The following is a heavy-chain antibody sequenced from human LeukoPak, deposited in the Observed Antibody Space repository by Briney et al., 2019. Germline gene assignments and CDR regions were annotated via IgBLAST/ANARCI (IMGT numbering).Heavy chain of an antibody. V-gene: IGHV3-23*01. CDR2: ISGSGGST. CDR1: GFTFSSYA. CDR3: AKDREPYYYDSSGFDY. D-gene: IGHD3-22*01. J-gene: IGHJ4*02. Sequence: PGGSLRLSCAASGFTFSSYAMSWVRQAPGKGLEWVSAISGSGGSTYYADSVKGRFTISRDNSKNTLYLQMNSLRAEDTAVYYCAKDREPYYYDSSGFDYWGQGTLVTVSS.